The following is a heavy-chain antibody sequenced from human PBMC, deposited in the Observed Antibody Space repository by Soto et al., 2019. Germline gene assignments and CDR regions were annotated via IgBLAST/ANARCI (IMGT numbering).Heavy chain of an antibody. CDR3: ARATSGNSPLDY. Sequence: QVQLVQSGAEVKQPGASVKVSCKPSGYTFTGYYIHWVRQAPGQGLQWMGWVNTNSGVTDFSQEFRGRVTLTRDMSINTAYMELGTLRSEDTAVYYCARATSGNSPLDYWGQGTLVTVTS. V-gene: IGHV1-2*02. CDR2: VNTNSGVT. D-gene: IGHD3-22*01. CDR1: GYTFTGYY. J-gene: IGHJ4*02.